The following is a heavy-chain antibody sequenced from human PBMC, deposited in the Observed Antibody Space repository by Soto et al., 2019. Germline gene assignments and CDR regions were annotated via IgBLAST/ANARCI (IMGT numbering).Heavy chain of an antibody. CDR1: GGSISSSSYY. J-gene: IGHJ4*02. D-gene: IGHD1-26*01. V-gene: IGHV4-39*01. CDR3: ARLNIVGATSAFDY. CDR2: IYYSGST. Sequence: ASETLSLTCTVSGGSISSSSYYWGWIRQPPGKGLEWIGSIYYSGSTYYNPSLKSRVTISVDTSKNQFSLKLSSVTAADTAVYYCARLNIVGATSAFDYWGQGTLVTVSS.